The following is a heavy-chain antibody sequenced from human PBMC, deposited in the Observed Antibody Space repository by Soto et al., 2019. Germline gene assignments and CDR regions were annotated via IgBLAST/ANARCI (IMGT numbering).Heavy chain of an antibody. CDR1: GFTFSHYG. CDR2: IWNDGGTK. CDR3: ARYDDYGDNALDY. D-gene: IGHD4-17*01. V-gene: IGHV3-33*01. Sequence: QMQLVESGGGLVQPGRSLRLSCAASGFTFSHYGMHWVREAPGKGLEWVAVIWNDGGTKFYADSVKGRFTISRDNSKNTLYLQMNSLGVDDTAVYSCARYDDYGDNALDYWGRGTLVTVSS. J-gene: IGHJ4*02.